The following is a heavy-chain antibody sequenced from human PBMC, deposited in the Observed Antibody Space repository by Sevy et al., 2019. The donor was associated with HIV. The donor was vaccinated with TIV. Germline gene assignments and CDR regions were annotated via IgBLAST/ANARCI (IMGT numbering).Heavy chain of an antibody. CDR1: GYTFTSYY. V-gene: IGHV1-46*01. J-gene: IGHJ6*02. CDR2: INPSGGST. D-gene: IGHD3-10*01. Sequence: ASVKVSCKASGYTFTSYYMHWVRQAPGQGLEWMGIINPSGGSTSYAQKFQGRVTMTRDTSTSTVYMELSSQKSEDTAVYCCAKDLPPLWFGELLSNYYYYYGMDVWGQGTTVTVSS. CDR3: AKDLPPLWFGELLSNYYYYYGMDV.